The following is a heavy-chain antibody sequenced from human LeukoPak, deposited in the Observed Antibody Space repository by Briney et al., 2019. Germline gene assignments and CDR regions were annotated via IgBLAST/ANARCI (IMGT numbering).Heavy chain of an antibody. D-gene: IGHD2-2*01. J-gene: IGHJ6*02. V-gene: IGHV4-39*02. Sequence: SETLSLTCTVSGGSISSDTYYWGWIRQPPGKGPEWIGSIYYSGTTYSNPSLKSRVTISVDTSKNHFSLKLSSVTAADTAVYYCARGQYQTPYYYYGMDVWGQGTTVTVSS. CDR1: GGSISSDTYY. CDR2: IYYSGTT. CDR3: ARGQYQTPYYYYGMDV.